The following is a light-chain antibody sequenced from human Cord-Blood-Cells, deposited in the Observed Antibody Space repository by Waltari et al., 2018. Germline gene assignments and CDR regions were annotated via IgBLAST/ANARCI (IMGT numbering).Light chain of an antibody. CDR3: QQYGSSPRTLT. CDR1: QSVSSTY. CDR2: GAS. Sequence: EIVLTQPPGPLSLSPGERATLSCRASQSVSSTYLAWYQQKPGQAPRLLIYGASSRATGIPDRFSGSGSGTDFTLTISRLEPEDFAVYYCQQYGSSPRTLTFGGGTKVEIK. V-gene: IGKV3-20*01. J-gene: IGKJ4*01.